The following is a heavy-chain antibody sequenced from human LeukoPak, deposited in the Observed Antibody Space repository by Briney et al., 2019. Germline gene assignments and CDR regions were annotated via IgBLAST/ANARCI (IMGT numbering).Heavy chain of an antibody. V-gene: IGHV1-46*01. CDR2: INPSGGGT. CDR1: GYTFTTYY. J-gene: IGHJ4*02. Sequence: APVTVSCKASGYTFTTYYMHWVRQAPGQGLVWMGLINPSGGGTRYAQKFQGRVTMTRDTSTSTVYMELSSLRSEDTAVYYCASGYKTVSVFDHWGQGTLVTVSS. CDR3: ASGYKTVSVFDH. D-gene: IGHD5-24*01.